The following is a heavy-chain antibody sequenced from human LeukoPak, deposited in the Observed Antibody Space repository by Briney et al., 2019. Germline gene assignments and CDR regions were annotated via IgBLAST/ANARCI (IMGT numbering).Heavy chain of an antibody. CDR3: ARERYFDL. J-gene: IGHJ4*02. CDR1: GFTLGDHW. CDR2: IKQDGSAK. Sequence: GGSLRLSCEAYGFTLGDHWMTWVRQAPGKGLEWVAYIKQDGSAKDYVDSVKGRFTISRDNSKNSLYLQMNSLRAEDTAIYYCARERYFDLWGQGTLVAVSS. V-gene: IGHV3-7*04.